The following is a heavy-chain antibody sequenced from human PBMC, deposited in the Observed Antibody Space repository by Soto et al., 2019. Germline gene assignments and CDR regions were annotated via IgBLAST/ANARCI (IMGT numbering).Heavy chain of an antibody. V-gene: IGHV3-43D*04. Sequence: GGSLRLSCAASVFSFDDYAMHLVRQPPGKGLEWVSLVSWDGSRTYYGDSVMGRFIVSRDSSKNSVFLQMSSLRVEDTALYYCAKDVCSGSTTSCYTRLDLWGQGAMVTVSS. CDR1: VFSFDDYA. CDR2: VSWDGSRT. J-gene: IGHJ5*02. D-gene: IGHD2-2*02. CDR3: AKDVCSGSTTSCYTRLDL.